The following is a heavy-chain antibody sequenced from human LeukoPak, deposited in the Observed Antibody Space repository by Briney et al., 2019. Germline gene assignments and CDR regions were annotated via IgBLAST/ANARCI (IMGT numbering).Heavy chain of an antibody. Sequence: GGSLRLSCTASGFTFDDYAMHWVRQAPGKGLEWVSGISWSSGSIGYADSVKGRFTISRDNAKNSLYLQMNSLRAEDTAVYYCARDRDRDYGDFAYDYWGRGTLVTVSS. J-gene: IGHJ4*02. CDR1: GFTFDDYA. D-gene: IGHD4-17*01. CDR3: ARDRDRDYGDFAYDY. V-gene: IGHV3-9*01. CDR2: ISWSSGSI.